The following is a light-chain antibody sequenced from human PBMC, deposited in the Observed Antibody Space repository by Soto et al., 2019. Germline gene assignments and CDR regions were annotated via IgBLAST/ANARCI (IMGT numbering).Light chain of an antibody. CDR1: QSVSSN. J-gene: IGKJ1*01. CDR3: QQYKAWPPWR. Sequence: EIVLTQSPATLYVSAGERATLSCRASQSVSSNLAWYQQKPGQAPRLLIYGASTRATGIPARFSGSGSGTEFTLTMCSLQSEDFAVYYCQQYKAWPPWRFAEGTKVDI. CDR2: GAS. V-gene: IGKV3D-15*01.